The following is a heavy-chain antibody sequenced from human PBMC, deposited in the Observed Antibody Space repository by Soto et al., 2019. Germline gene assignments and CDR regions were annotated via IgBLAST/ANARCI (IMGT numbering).Heavy chain of an antibody. J-gene: IGHJ6*04. CDR2: IQSGGPT. CDR3: ARDDVLCYGGRCYGVPLDV. V-gene: IGHV3-66*01. Sequence: PGGSPRLACAASGFTVSSKYMSWVRQAPGKGLEWVSLIQSGGPTYYADSVKGRFTISRDTSENTVHLQMDSLRAEDTAVYYCARDDVLCYGGRCYGVPLDVWGKGTTDTGSS. D-gene: IGHD2-15*01. CDR1: GFTVSSKY.